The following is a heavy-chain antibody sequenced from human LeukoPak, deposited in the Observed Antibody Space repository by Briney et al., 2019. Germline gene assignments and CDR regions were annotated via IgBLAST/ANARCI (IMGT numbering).Heavy chain of an antibody. J-gene: IGHJ4*02. CDR3: ARDSLYGVVDY. V-gene: IGHV1-46*01. Sequence: ASVKVSCKTSGYTFASYYIHWVRQAPGQGLEWMGIINPSGGSTSYAQKFQGRVTMTRDTSTSTVYMYLSSLRSEDTAVYYCARDSLYGVVDYWGQGTLVTVSS. CDR1: GYTFASYY. CDR2: INPSGGST. D-gene: IGHD4-17*01.